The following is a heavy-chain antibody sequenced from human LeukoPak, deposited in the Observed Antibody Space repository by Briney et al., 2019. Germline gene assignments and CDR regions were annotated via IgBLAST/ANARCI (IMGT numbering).Heavy chain of an antibody. CDR3: ARVGRRVTTFDY. CDR2: MNPNSGNT. V-gene: IGHV1-8*01. Sequence: GASVKVSCKASGYTFTSYDINWVRQATGQGLEWMGWMNPNSGNTGYAQKFQGRVTMTRNTSISTAYMELSSLRSEDTAVYYCARVGRRVTTFDYWGQGTLVTVSS. D-gene: IGHD4-17*01. J-gene: IGHJ4*02. CDR1: GYTFTSYD.